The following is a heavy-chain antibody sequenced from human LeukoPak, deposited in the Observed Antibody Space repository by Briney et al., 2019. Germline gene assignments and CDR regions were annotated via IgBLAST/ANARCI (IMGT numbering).Heavy chain of an antibody. CDR2: VNLQGST. V-gene: IGHV4-4*02. CDR3: ARGGGPYRPLDY. Sequence: SGTLSLTCGVSRGSITNPNYWTWVRQPPGKGLEWIGEVNLQGSTNYNPSLMGRVAISVDMSENHISLQLTSVTAADTAVYYCARGGGPYRPLDYSGQGTLVTVSS. CDR1: RGSITNPNY. J-gene: IGHJ4*02.